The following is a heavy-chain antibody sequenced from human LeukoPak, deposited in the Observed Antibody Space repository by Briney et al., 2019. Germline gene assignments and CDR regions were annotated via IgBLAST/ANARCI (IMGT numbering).Heavy chain of an antibody. CDR1: GYSISSGYY. J-gene: IGHJ4*02. D-gene: IGHD3-10*01. CDR3: ARSVRGEDY. CDR2: IYHSGST. V-gene: IGHV4-38-2*01. Sequence: SETLSLTCAVSGYSISSGYYWGWIRQPPGKGLEWIGSIYHSGSTYYNPSLKSRVTISVDTSKNQFSLKLSSVTAADTAVYYRARSVRGEDYWGQGTLVTVSS.